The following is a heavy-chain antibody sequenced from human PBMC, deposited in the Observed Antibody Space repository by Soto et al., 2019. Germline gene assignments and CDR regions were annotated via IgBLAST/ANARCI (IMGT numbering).Heavy chain of an antibody. Sequence: PSETLSLTCTVSGGSISSGGDFWSWIRQHPGRGLEWIGYIYYSGSTYYNPSLKSRVTISVDTSKNQFSLKLSSVTAADTAVYYWERAYSSTSYFDNGGQGTLVT. V-gene: IGHV4-31*03. J-gene: IGHJ4*02. CDR3: ERAYSSTSYFDN. CDR1: GGSISSGGDF. CDR2: IYYSGST. D-gene: IGHD6-13*01.